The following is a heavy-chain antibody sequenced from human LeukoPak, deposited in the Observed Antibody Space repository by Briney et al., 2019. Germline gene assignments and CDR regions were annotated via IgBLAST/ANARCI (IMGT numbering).Heavy chain of an antibody. CDR2: INPNSGGT. Sequence: ASVKVSCKASGYTFTGYYIHWVRQAPGQGLEWMGWINPNSGGTNYAQKFQGRVTMTRDTSISTAYMELSRLRSDDTAVYYCARGYCSSTSCYVASYNWFDPWGQGTLVTVSS. CDR1: GYTFTGYY. V-gene: IGHV1-2*02. CDR3: ARGYCSSTSCYVASYNWFDP. D-gene: IGHD2-2*01. J-gene: IGHJ5*02.